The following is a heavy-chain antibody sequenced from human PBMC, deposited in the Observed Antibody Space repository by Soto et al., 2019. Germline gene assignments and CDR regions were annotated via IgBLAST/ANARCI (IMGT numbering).Heavy chain of an antibody. CDR2: ISYDGSNK. D-gene: IGHD6-19*01. Sequence: GGSLRLSCAASGFTFSSYGMHWVRQAPGKGLEWVAVISYDGSNKYYADSVKGRFTISRDNSKNTLYLQMNSLRAEDTAVYYCAKAGSSGWYKREYFQHGGQGTLVTVSS. J-gene: IGHJ1*01. CDR1: GFTFSSYG. CDR3: AKAGSSGWYKREYFQH. V-gene: IGHV3-30*18.